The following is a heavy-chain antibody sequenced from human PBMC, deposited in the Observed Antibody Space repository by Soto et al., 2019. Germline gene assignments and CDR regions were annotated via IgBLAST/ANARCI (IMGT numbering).Heavy chain of an antibody. V-gene: IGHV4-59*01. CDR3: AREASSSWKWFDP. D-gene: IGHD6-13*01. CDR2: VYYTGDT. CDR1: GGSISSYY. J-gene: IGHJ5*02. Sequence: QVQLQESGPGLVKPSETLSLTCTVSGGSISSYYWNWIRQPPGKGLEWTGYVYYTGDTSYSPSLKSLVTLSVDTSKNQFSLKLSYVTAADTAVYYCAREASSSWKWFDPWGQGTLVTVSS.